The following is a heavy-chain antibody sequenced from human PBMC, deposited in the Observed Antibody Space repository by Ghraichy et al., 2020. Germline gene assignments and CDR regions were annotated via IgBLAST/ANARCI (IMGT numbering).Heavy chain of an antibody. Sequence: GGSLRLSCAASGFTFRTYGMHWVRQAPGRGLEWVAVIWHDGSNKYYSDSVKGRFTISRDNLKNMLELQMNSLGAEDTAVYYCARDSGEAFDVWGQGILVTVSS. D-gene: IGHD3-10*01. CDR1: GFTFRTYG. CDR2: IWHDGSNK. V-gene: IGHV3-33*01. J-gene: IGHJ3*01. CDR3: ARDSGEAFDV.